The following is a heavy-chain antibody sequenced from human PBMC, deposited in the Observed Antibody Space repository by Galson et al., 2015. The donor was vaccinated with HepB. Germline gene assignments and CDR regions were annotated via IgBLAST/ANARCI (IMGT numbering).Heavy chain of an antibody. CDR1: GFTFNSYN. J-gene: IGHJ4*02. Sequence: SLRLSCAASGFTFNSYNMNWVRQAPGKGLEWVSSIRSSSSYISYADSVKGRFTISRDNAKNSLYLQMNSLRAEDTAVYYCARTPKAIAAAGKGGPIDCWGQGTLVTVSS. CDR2: IRSSSSYI. V-gene: IGHV3-21*01. D-gene: IGHD6-13*01. CDR3: ARTPKAIAAAGKGGPIDC.